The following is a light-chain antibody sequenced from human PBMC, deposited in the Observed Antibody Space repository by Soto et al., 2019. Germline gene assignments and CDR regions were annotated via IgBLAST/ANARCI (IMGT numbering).Light chain of an antibody. J-gene: IGKJ1*01. Sequence: EIVMTQSPATLSVSPGERATLSCRASQSVNSNLVWFQQKPGQAPRLLIYCASTRATGIPVRFSGSGFGTEFTLSISSLQSEDFAVYYCQQYNNWLWTFGQGTKVEIK. V-gene: IGKV3-15*01. CDR2: CAS. CDR3: QQYNNWLWT. CDR1: QSVNSN.